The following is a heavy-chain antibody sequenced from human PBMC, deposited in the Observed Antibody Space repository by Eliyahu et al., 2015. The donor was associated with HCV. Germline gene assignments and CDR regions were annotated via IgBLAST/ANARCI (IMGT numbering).Heavy chain of an antibody. CDR2: ISYDGSNK. CDR3: AKAPYYDFWSGYAMDV. D-gene: IGHD3-3*01. V-gene: IGHV3-30*18. J-gene: IGHJ6*02. Sequence: QVQLVESGGGVVQPGRSLILSCXASGFTFXSYGMHWVRXAPGKGLEWVALISYDGSNKYFADSVKGRFTISRDNSXNTLHLQMNSLRAEDTAVYYCAKAPYYDFWSGYAMDVWGQGTTVTVSS. CDR1: GFTFXSYG.